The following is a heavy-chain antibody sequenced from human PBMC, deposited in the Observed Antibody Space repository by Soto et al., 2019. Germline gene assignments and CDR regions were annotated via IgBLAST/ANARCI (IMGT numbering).Heavy chain of an antibody. J-gene: IGHJ2*01. V-gene: IGHV3-33*01. Sequence: QVQLVESGGGVVQPGRSLRLSCAASGFTFSSYGMHWVRQAPGKGLEWVAVIWYDGSNKYYADSVKGRFTISRDNSKKTLYLHMNSLRAEDTAVYYCARDFDWYFDLWGRGTLVTVSS. CDR2: IWYDGSNK. D-gene: IGHD3-3*01. CDR1: GFTFSSYG. CDR3: ARDFDWYFDL.